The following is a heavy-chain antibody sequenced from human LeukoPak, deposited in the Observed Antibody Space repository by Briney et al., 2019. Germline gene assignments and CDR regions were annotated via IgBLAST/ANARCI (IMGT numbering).Heavy chain of an antibody. D-gene: IGHD1-26*01. Sequence: PGGSLRLSCAASGFTVSSNYMSWVRQAPGKGLEWVSVIYSGGSTYYADSVKGRFSISRDNSKNTVYLQMSSLRAEDTAVYYCARAVVGAVPYYWGQGALVTVSS. CDR1: GFTVSSNY. CDR2: IYSGGST. V-gene: IGHV3-66*01. J-gene: IGHJ4*02. CDR3: ARAVVGAVPYY.